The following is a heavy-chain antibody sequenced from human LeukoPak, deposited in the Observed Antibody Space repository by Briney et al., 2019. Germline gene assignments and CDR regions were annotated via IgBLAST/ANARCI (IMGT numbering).Heavy chain of an antibody. CDR3: ARGGATAYYYGMDV. D-gene: IGHD3-10*01. CDR2: ISSSSSTI. J-gene: IGHJ6*02. Sequence: PGGSLRLSCAASGFTFSSYSMNWVRQAPGKGLEWVSYISSSSSTIYYADSVKGRFTISRDNAKNSLYLQMNSLRAEDTAVYYCARGGATAYYYGMDVWGQGTTVTVSS. CDR1: GFTFSSYS. V-gene: IGHV3-48*04.